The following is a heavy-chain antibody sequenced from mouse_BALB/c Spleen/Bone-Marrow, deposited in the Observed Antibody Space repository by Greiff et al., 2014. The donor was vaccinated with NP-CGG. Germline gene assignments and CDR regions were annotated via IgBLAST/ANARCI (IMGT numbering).Heavy chain of an antibody. Sequence: QVQLQQPGPELVKPGASVKISCRASGYGFSSSWMNWVKQRPGQGLEWIGRIYPGDGDTNYNGKFKGKATLTADKSSSTAYMQLSSLTSVDSAVYFCARTYGSSYFVYWGQGTLVTVSA. CDR2: IYPGDGDT. V-gene: IGHV1-82*01. D-gene: IGHD1-1*01. CDR3: ARTYGSSYFVY. CDR1: GYGFSSSW. J-gene: IGHJ3*01.